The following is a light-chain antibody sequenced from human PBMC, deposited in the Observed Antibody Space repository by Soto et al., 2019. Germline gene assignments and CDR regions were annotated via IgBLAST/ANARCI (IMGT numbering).Light chain of an antibody. CDR3: HQYHSPPQT. Sequence: EIVLTQSPATLSLSPGERATLSCRASQSVSSYLAWYQQKPGQVPRLLIYGASSRATGIPDRFSGSGSGTDFTLTIGRLEPEDSAVYYCHQYHSPPQTFGQGTKVDIK. CDR1: QSVSSY. V-gene: IGKV3-20*01. J-gene: IGKJ2*01. CDR2: GAS.